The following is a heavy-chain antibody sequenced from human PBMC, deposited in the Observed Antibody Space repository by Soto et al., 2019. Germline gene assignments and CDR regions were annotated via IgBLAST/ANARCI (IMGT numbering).Heavy chain of an antibody. D-gene: IGHD6-19*01. CDR2: IFSNDEK. Sequence: SGPTLVNPTETLTLTCTVSGSSLSNGKVGVSWIRQPPGKALEWLAHIFSNDEKSYRTSLKSRLTISEDTSKSQVVLTMTNVDPVDTATYYCARILFGRSVAGGYFYMDVWGKGTTVTVSS. CDR1: GSSLSNGKVG. V-gene: IGHV2-26*01. J-gene: IGHJ6*03. CDR3: ARILFGRSVAGGYFYMDV.